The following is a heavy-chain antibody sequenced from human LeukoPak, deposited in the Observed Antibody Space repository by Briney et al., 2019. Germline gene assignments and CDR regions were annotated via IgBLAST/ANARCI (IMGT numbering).Heavy chain of an antibody. Sequence: GGSLRLSCAASGFTFSSYWMHWVRQAPGKGLVWVSRINSDGSSTSYADSVKGRFTISRDNAKNTLYLQMNSLRAEDTAVYYCARSRRGQLLGNPGYMDVWGKGTTVTISS. CDR1: GFTFSSYW. D-gene: IGHD2-2*01. CDR3: ARSRRGQLLGNPGYMDV. CDR2: INSDGSST. J-gene: IGHJ6*03. V-gene: IGHV3-74*01.